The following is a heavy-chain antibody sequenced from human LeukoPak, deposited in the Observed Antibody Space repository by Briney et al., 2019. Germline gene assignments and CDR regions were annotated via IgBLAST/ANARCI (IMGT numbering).Heavy chain of an antibody. CDR3: ARAVGPFDY. Sequence: PGGSLRLSCAASGFTFSSYAMSWVRQAPGKGLEWVSAISGSGGYTYYADSVKGRFTISRDNSRDTLYLQLNSLRAEDTAVYFCARAVGPFDYWGQGTLVTVSS. D-gene: IGHD3-10*01. J-gene: IGHJ4*02. V-gene: IGHV3-23*01. CDR1: GFTFSSYA. CDR2: ISGSGGYT.